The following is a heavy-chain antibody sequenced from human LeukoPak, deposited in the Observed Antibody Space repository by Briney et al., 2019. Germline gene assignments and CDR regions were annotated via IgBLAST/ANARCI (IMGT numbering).Heavy chain of an antibody. V-gene: IGHV7-4-1*02. CDR3: ARGYTKDMTSVTHFDY. CDR2: INTNTGNP. D-gene: IGHD4-17*01. J-gene: IGHJ4*02. Sequence: GASVKVSCKAAGYTFTSYAMNWVRQVPGQGLEWMGWINTNTGNPTYAQGFTGRFVFSLDTSVSTAYLQISSLKAEDTAVYYCARGYTKDMTSVTHFDYWGQGTLVTVSS. CDR1: GYTFTSYA.